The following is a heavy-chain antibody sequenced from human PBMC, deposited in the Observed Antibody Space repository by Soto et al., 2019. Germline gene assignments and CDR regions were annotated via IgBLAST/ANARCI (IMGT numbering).Heavy chain of an antibody. CDR2: MNPNSGNT. D-gene: IGHD3-3*01. J-gene: IGHJ6*03. V-gene: IGHV1-8*01. Sequence: QVQLVQSGAEVKKPGASVKVSCKASGYTFTSYDINWVRQATGQGLEWMGWMNPNSGNTGYAQKFQGRVTMTRNTSISTAYMELSNLRSEDTAVYYCARQPTYDFWSGYYTGHYYYYMDVWGKGTTVTVSS. CDR1: GYTFTSYD. CDR3: ARQPTYDFWSGYYTGHYYYYMDV.